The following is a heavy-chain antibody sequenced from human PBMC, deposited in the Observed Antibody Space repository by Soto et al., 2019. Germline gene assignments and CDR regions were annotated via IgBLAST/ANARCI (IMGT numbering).Heavy chain of an antibody. J-gene: IGHJ3*02. CDR3: ARPVRKYCSGGSCYIGNAFDI. CDR1: GGSISSSSYY. D-gene: IGHD2-15*01. CDR2: IYYSGST. V-gene: IGHV4-39*01. Sequence: QLQLQESGPGLVKPSETLSLTCTVSGGSISSSSYYWGWIRQPPGKGLEWIGSIYYSGSTYYNPSLKSRVTISVATSKNQFSLKLSSVTAADTAVYYCARPVRKYCSGGSCYIGNAFDIWGQGTMVTVSS.